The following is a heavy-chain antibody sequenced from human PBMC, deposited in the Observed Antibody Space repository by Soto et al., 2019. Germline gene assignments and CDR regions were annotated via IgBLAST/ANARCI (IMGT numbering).Heavy chain of an antibody. Sequence: ASVKVSCKAPGGTFSSYAISWVRQAPGQGLEWMGGIIPIFGTANYAQKFQGRVTITADESTSTAYMELSSLRSEDTAVYYCARDRVYYYGSGSSSNRFYYYYGMDVWGQGTTVTVSS. J-gene: IGHJ6*02. CDR1: GGTFSSYA. CDR3: ARDRVYYYGSGSSSNRFYYYYGMDV. D-gene: IGHD3-10*01. CDR2: IIPIFGTA. V-gene: IGHV1-69*13.